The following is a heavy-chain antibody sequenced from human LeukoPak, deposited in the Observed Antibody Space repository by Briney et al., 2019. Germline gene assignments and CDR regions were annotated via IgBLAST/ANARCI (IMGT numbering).Heavy chain of an antibody. CDR2: IIGSGATT. CDR3: AKDREGYYDSSGYLTRLFDY. Sequence: GGSLTLSCAASGFSFSSFAMNWVRQAPGRGLEWLSGIIGSGATTYYADSVRGRFTISRDNSKNTLYLQMNSPRAEDTAVYYCAKDREGYYDSSGYLTRLFDYWGQGTLVTASS. D-gene: IGHD3-22*01. J-gene: IGHJ4*02. V-gene: IGHV3-23*01. CDR1: GFSFSSFA.